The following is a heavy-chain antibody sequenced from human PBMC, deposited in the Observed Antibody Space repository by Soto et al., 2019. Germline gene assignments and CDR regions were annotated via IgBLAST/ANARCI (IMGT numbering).Heavy chain of an antibody. CDR1: GFSLSNARMG. CDR3: AHTPWSIAARPAYYFDY. V-gene: IGHV2-26*01. Sequence: QVTLKESGPVLVKPTETLTLTCTVSGFSLSNARMGVSWIRQPPGKALEWLAHIFSNDEKSYITSLKNRITISKDTSKSQVVLTMTNMDPVDTATYYCAHTPWSIAARPAYYFDYWGQGTLVTVSS. D-gene: IGHD6-6*01. J-gene: IGHJ4*02. CDR2: IFSNDEK.